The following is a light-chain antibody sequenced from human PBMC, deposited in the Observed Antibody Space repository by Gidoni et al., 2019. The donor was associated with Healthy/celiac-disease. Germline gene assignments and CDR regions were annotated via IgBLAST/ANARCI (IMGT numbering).Light chain of an antibody. CDR2: DAS. V-gene: IGKV1-33*01. CDR3: QQYDNLPLFT. CDR1: QDISNY. Sequence: DLQMTHSPSSLSASVGDRVTITCQASQDISNYLHWYQQKPGKAPKLLIYDASNLETGVPSRFSGSGSGTDFTFTISSLQPEDIATYYCQQYDNLPLFTFGPGTKVEIK. J-gene: IGKJ3*01.